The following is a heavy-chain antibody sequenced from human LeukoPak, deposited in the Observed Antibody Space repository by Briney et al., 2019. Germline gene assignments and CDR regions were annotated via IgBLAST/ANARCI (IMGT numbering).Heavy chain of an antibody. CDR3: AKDQRQVTYNWNRDY. J-gene: IGHJ4*02. V-gene: IGHV3-23*01. CDR2: ISGSGGST. D-gene: IGHD1-20*01. Sequence: PGRSLRLSCAASGFTFSSYAMSWVRQAPGKGLEWVSAISGSGGSTYYADSVKGRFTISRDNSKNTLFLQMNSLRAEDTAVYYCAKDQRQVTYNWNRDYWGQGTLVTVSS. CDR1: GFTFSSYA.